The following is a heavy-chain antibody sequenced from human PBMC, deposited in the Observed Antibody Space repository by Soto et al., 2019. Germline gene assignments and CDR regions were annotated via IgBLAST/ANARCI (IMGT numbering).Heavy chain of an antibody. CDR3: ASYDILTGPYPDYYYYGMDV. J-gene: IGHJ6*02. CDR1: GFTFSSYA. V-gene: IGHV3-30-3*01. Sequence: PGGSLRLSCAASGFTFSSYAMHWVRQAPGKGLEWVAVISYDGSNKYYADSVKGRFTISRDNSKNTLYLQMNSLRAEDTAVYYCASYDILTGPYPDYYYYGMDVWGQGTTVTVSS. D-gene: IGHD3-9*01. CDR2: ISYDGSNK.